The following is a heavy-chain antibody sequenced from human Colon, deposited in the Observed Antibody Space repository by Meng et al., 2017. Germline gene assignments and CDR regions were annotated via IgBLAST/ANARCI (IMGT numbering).Heavy chain of an antibody. D-gene: IGHD6-19*01. Sequence: GGSLRLSCAASGFTFSSYGMHWVRQAPGKGLEWVAVIWYDGSNKYYADSVKGRFTISRDNSKNTLYLQMNSLRAEDTAVYYCARERIAVAGFYYYYYGMDVWGQGTTVTVSS. CDR2: IWYDGSNK. V-gene: IGHV3-33*01. J-gene: IGHJ6*02. CDR1: GFTFSSYG. CDR3: ARERIAVAGFYYYYYGMDV.